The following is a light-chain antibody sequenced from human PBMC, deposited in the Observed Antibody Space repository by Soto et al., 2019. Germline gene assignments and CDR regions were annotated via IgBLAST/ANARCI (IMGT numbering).Light chain of an antibody. CDR1: QSISSW. CDR2: DAS. Sequence: DIQMTQSPSTLSASVGDRVTITCRASQSISSWLAWYQQKPGKAPKLLIYDASSLESGVPSRFSGSGSGTEFTLTISSLPPDDFATYHCQQYNRYWTFGQGTKVEIK. J-gene: IGKJ1*01. V-gene: IGKV1-5*01. CDR3: QQYNRYWT.